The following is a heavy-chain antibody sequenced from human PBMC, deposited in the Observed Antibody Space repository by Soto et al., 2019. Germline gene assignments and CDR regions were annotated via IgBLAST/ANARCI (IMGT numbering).Heavy chain of an antibody. D-gene: IGHD2-8*01. CDR2: INHSGST. Sequence: QVQLQQWGAGLLKPSETLSLTCAVYGGSFSGYYWSWIRQPPGKGLEWIGGINHSGSTNYKPSLKSRITISVDPSKNQFSLKLSSVTAADTAVCYCAGWGRRVFGVAWGQGTLVTVSS. V-gene: IGHV4-34*01. J-gene: IGHJ4*02. CDR1: GGSFSGYY. CDR3: AGWGRRVFGVA.